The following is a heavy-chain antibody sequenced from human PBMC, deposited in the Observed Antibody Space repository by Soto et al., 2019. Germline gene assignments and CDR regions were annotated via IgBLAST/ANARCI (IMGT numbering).Heavy chain of an antibody. J-gene: IGHJ5*02. CDR2: IYYSGST. Sequence: QLQLQESGPGLVKPSETLSLTCTVSGGSISSSSYYWGWIRQPPGKGLEWIGSIYYSGSTYYNPSLKSRVPLSVDTSKKQFLLKVSSLTAAGTAVYFRARPGDYLLAAWFHPWGQGTLVTVSS. D-gene: IGHD4-17*01. CDR3: ARPGDYLLAAWFHP. CDR1: GGSISSSSYY. V-gene: IGHV4-39*01.